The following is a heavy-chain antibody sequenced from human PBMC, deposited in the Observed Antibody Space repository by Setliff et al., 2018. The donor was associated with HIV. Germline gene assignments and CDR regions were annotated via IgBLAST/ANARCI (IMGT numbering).Heavy chain of an antibody. Sequence: PSETLSLTCTVSGASISSSSHHWAWIRQPPGKGLEYIGNIYYAGSTHHNPSLESRVATSVDTSKNQFSLKLSSVTAADTAVYYCARIVRWELVATSTFFYYYMDVWGKGTTVTVSS. J-gene: IGHJ6*03. CDR1: GASISSSSHH. D-gene: IGHD1-26*01. V-gene: IGHV4-39*01. CDR3: ARIVRWELVATSTFFYYYMDV. CDR2: IYYAGST.